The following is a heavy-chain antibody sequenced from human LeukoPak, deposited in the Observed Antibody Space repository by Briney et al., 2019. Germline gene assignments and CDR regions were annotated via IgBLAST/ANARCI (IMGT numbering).Heavy chain of an antibody. J-gene: IGHJ6*02. Sequence: GASVKVSCKTSGYTFTRYQMHWVQQAPGQGLEWMGIINPSDGSTSYPQKFRGRVSMTRDTSTSTIYMNLSSLSPEDTAVYYCAKGTEPFYYYIMDVWGQGTTVTVSS. CDR2: INPSDGST. D-gene: IGHD1-26*01. CDR1: GYTFTRYQ. V-gene: IGHV1-46*01. CDR3: AKGTEPFYYYIMDV.